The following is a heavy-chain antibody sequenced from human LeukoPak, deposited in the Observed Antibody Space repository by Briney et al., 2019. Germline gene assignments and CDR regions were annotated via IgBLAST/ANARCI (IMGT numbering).Heavy chain of an antibody. CDR1: GLTFSSYS. CDR2: ISSSSSTI. J-gene: IGHJ5*02. D-gene: IGHD2-15*01. Sequence: GGSLRLSCAASGLTFSSYSMNWARQAPGKGLEWVLYISSSSSTIYYADSVKGRFTISRDNAKNSLYLQMNSLRDEDTAVYYCARDPDTVVVVAATTGEFDPWGEGTLVTVSS. CDR3: ARDPDTVVVVAATTGEFDP. V-gene: IGHV3-48*02.